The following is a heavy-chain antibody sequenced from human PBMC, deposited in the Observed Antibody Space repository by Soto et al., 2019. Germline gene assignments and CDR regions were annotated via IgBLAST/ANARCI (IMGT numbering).Heavy chain of an antibody. J-gene: IGHJ5*02. V-gene: IGHV4-38-2*02. CDR1: GYSISSGYY. CDR2: IYHSGST. CDR3: ARDLYYYDSSGYYNWFDP. Sequence: SETLSLTCTVSGYSISSGYYWGWIRQPPGKGLEWIGSIYHSGSTYYNPSLKSRVTISVDTSKNQFSLKLSSVTAADTAVYYCARDLYYYDSSGYYNWFDPWGQGTLVTVSS. D-gene: IGHD3-22*01.